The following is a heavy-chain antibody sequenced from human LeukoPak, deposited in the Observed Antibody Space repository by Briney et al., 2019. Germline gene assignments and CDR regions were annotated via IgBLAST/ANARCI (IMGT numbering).Heavy chain of an antibody. J-gene: IGHJ6*02. CDR2: INPSSGST. CDR1: GYTFTSYY. Sequence: ASVKVSCMASGYTFTSYYIHWVRQATGQGLEWMGIINPSSGSTSYAQKFQGRVTMTRDTSTSTAYMELSSLRSEDTAVYYCARPSSSSASGVSRQIPYSNYGMDVWGQGTTVTVSS. CDR3: ARPSSSSASGVSRQIPYSNYGMDV. V-gene: IGHV1-46*01. D-gene: IGHD6-13*01.